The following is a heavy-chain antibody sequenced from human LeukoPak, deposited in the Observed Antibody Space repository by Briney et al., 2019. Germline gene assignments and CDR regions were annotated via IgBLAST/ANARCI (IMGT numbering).Heavy chain of an antibody. Sequence: ASVKISCKAPGYTFTDYYMHWVQQAPGKGLEWMGRVDPEDGETIYAEKFQGRVTITADTSTDTAYMELSSLRSEDTAVYYCATRNHYYYYMDVWGKGTTVTVSS. J-gene: IGHJ6*03. V-gene: IGHV1-69-2*01. CDR1: GYTFTDYY. D-gene: IGHD1-14*01. CDR2: VDPEDGET. CDR3: ATRNHYYYYMDV.